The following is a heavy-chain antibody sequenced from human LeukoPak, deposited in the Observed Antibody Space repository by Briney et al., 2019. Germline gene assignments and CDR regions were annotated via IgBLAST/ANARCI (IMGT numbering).Heavy chain of an antibody. J-gene: IGHJ4*02. CDR3: AKDVRGYSGYGVLDY. Sequence: PGGSLRLSCAASGVTFSSYGMHWVRQAPGKGLEWVAVISYDGSNKYYADSVKGRFTISRDNSKNTLYLQMNSLRAEDTAVYYCAKDVRGYSGYGVLDYWGQGTLVTVSS. V-gene: IGHV3-30*18. CDR2: ISYDGSNK. CDR1: GVTFSSYG. D-gene: IGHD5-12*01.